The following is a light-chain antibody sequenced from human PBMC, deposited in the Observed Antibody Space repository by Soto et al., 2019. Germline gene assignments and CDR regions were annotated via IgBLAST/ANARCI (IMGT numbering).Light chain of an antibody. Sequence: QSVLTQPSSLSASPGASASLTCTLRSGINVDTFRMFWFQQKPGSPPQFLLKYKSDSDKQQGSGVSSRFSGSKDSTANAGILLISGLQSEDEADYYCMIWYNSAVVFGGGTKVTVL. CDR1: SGINVDTFR. V-gene: IGLV5-45*03. J-gene: IGLJ3*02. CDR3: MIWYNSAVV. CDR2: YKSDSDK.